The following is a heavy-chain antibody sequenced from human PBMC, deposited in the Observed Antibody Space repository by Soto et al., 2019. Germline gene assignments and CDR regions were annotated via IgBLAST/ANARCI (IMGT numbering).Heavy chain of an antibody. CDR2: ISGSAGYT. CDR1: GFTFSSYA. D-gene: IGHD3-10*01. J-gene: IGHJ4*02. CDR3: AKGVDGSGSYYRFDY. V-gene: IGHV3-23*01. Sequence: EVQLLESGGGLVQPGGSLRLSCAASGFTFSSYAMSWVRQAPGKGLEWVSAISGSAGYTYYADSVKGRFTISRDNSKNTVYLQMNSLRAEDTAVYYCAKGVDGSGSYYRFDYWGQGTLVTVSS.